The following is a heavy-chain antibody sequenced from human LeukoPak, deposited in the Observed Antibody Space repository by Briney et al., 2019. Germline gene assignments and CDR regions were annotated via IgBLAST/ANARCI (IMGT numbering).Heavy chain of an antibody. J-gene: IGHJ4*02. CDR2: ISSGSSYI. V-gene: IGHV3-21*01. D-gene: IGHD3-9*01. CDR3: ATALYDILTGASGY. CDR1: GFTFSSYS. Sequence: GGSLRLSCAASGFTFSSYSMNWVRQAPGKGLEWVSSISSGSSYIYYADSVKGRFTISRDNAKNSLYLQMNSLRAEDTAVYYCATALYDILTGASGYWGQGTLVTVSS.